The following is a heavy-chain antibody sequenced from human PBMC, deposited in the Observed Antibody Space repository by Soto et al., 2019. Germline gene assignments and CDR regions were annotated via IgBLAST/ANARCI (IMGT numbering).Heavy chain of an antibody. CDR2: ILSDYNT. J-gene: IGHJ4*02. Sequence: GGSLRLSCAASRFTFSSYVMHWVRQAPGQVLECISVILSDYNTFYSGSVRGRFTISRDNSKNTLYLQMNSLRAEDTAVYYCAKRAHGLYFDYWGQGTLVTVSS. CDR1: RFTFSSYV. V-gene: IGHV3-23*03. CDR3: AKRAHGLYFDY.